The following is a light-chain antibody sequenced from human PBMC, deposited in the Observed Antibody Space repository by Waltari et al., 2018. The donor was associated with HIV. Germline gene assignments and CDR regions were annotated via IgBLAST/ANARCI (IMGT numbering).Light chain of an antibody. Sequence: QSVLTQPPSVSAAPGQSVTISCSATIGNFRNNFVSWYQQLPGTAPRLIIYDKEKRPSGIPDRFSGSKSGTSATLAISGLQPGDEAFYYCETWHTALSAGVFGTGTKVTVL. V-gene: IGLV1-51*01. CDR1: IGNFRNNF. CDR2: DKE. J-gene: IGLJ1*01. CDR3: ETWHTALSAGV.